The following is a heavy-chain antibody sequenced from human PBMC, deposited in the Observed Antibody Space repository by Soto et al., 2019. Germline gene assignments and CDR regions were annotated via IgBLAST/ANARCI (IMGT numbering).Heavy chain of an antibody. CDR1: GFTFTRYS. CDR2: ISSTTNYI. Sequence: EVQLVESGGGLVKPGGSLRLSCAASGFTFTRYSMNWVRQAPGKGLEWVSSISSTTNYIYYGDSMKGRFTISRDNAKNSLYLERNIPRAEDTAVYYCARESEDLTSNFDYWGQGTLVTVSS. V-gene: IGHV3-21*06. CDR3: ARESEDLTSNFDY. J-gene: IGHJ4*02.